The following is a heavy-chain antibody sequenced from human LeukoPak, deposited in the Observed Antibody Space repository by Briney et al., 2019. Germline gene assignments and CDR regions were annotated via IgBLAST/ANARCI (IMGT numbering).Heavy chain of an antibody. CDR3: ARGIESYGDYGY. CDR1: GGSISVSS. D-gene: IGHD4-17*01. CDR2: MYNSGST. Sequence: SESLSLTCTVSGGSISVSSWSWVRQPPGKGLEWVAYMYNSGSTNYNPSVTSRITISIDTSKNQFSLKLSSLAAADTAIYYCARGIESYGDYGYWGQGNLVTVSS. J-gene: IGHJ4*02. V-gene: IGHV4-59*01.